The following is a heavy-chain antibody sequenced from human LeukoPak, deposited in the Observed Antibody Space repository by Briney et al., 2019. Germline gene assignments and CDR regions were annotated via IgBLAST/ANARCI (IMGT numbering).Heavy chain of an antibody. CDR2: IYSSGST. D-gene: IGHD4-23*01. Sequence: SETLSLTCTVSGGSINSYYWSWIRQPAGKGLEWIGRIYSSGSTNYNPSLKSRVSMSVDTSKNQFFLKLTSVTAADTAVYYCARGGKATVVTMWGQGILVTVSS. CDR1: GGSINSYY. V-gene: IGHV4-4*07. J-gene: IGHJ4*02. CDR3: ARGGKATVVTM.